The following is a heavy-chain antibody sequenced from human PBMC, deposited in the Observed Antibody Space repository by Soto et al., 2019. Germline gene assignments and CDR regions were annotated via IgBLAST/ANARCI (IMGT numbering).Heavy chain of an antibody. V-gene: IGHV4-31*03. J-gene: IGHJ1*01. CDR3: ASQAHSSSWEFQH. Sequence: QVQLQESGPGLVKPSQTLSLTCTVSGGSISSGGYYWSWIRQHPGQGLEWIGYIYYRGSTYYNPSLKSRVTLSVDTSKNQSSLKLSSVTAADTAVYYCASQAHSSSWEFQHWGQGTLVTVSS. CDR2: IYYRGST. D-gene: IGHD6-13*01. CDR1: GGSISSGGYY.